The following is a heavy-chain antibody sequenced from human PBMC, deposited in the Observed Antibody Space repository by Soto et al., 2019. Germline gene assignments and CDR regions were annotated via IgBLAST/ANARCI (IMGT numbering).Heavy chain of an antibody. D-gene: IGHD5-12*01. Sequence: VRLVESGGGLVQPGESLRLSCAASGFTVSSNYMSWVRQAPGKGLEWVSLIYSGGTTDYADSVKGRFTISRDNSKTTLYLQMNSLRAEDTAVYYCAARNIVAPYWGQGTLVTVSS. CDR1: GFTVSSNY. J-gene: IGHJ4*01. CDR3: AARNIVAPY. V-gene: IGHV3-66*01. CDR2: IYSGGTT.